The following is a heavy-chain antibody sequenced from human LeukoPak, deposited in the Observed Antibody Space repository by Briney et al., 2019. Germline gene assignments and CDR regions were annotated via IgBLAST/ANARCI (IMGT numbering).Heavy chain of an antibody. V-gene: IGHV5-51*01. D-gene: IGHD6-19*01. CDR3: ARTQESSGWDFDY. CDR2: IY. J-gene: IGHJ4*02. Sequence: GESLKISCKASGYTFTNYWIGWVRQMPGKGLEWMAIIYSPSFQGQVTISADKSISTAYLQWSSLKASDTAMYYCARTQESSGWDFDYWGQGTLVTVSS. CDR1: GYTFTNYW.